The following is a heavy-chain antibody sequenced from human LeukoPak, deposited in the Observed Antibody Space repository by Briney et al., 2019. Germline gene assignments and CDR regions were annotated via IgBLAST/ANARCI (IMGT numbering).Heavy chain of an antibody. V-gene: IGHV4-59*01. D-gene: IGHD6-13*01. Sequence: PSETLSLTCAVYGDSFSGYYWSWIRQPPGRGLEWIGYIYYSGSTNYNPSLKSQVTISVDTSKNQFSLKLSSVTAADTAVYYCARVYYSSSYDYWYFDLWGRGTLVTVSS. CDR1: GDSFSGYY. J-gene: IGHJ2*01. CDR2: IYYSGST. CDR3: ARVYYSSSYDYWYFDL.